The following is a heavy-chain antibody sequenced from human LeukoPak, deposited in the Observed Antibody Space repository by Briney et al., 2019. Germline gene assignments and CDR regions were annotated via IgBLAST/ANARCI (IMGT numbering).Heavy chain of an antibody. CDR2: IYSGGST. J-gene: IGHJ4*02. CDR1: GFSVSSNY. V-gene: IGHV3-66*02. CDR3: AREHQLLYLDY. D-gene: IGHD2-2*01. Sequence: GGSLRLSCAASGFSVSSNYMSWVRQAPGKGLEWVSVIYSGGSTYYSDSVKGRFTISRDNSKNTLYLQMNSLRAEDTAVYYCAREHQLLYLDYWGQGTLVTVSS.